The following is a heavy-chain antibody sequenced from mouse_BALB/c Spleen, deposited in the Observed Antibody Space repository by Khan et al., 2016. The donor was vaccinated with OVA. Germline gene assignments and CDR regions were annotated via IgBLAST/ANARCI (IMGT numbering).Heavy chain of an antibody. J-gene: IGHJ1*01. CDR1: GFNIKDYY. CDR2: IDPENGDT. CDR3: NYCGSSYGFFAV. V-gene: IGHV14-4*02. D-gene: IGHD1-1*01. Sequence: VQLQQPGAELVRSGASVKLSCTASGFNIKDYYMHWVKQRPEQGLEWIGRIDPENGDTEYAPKFKGKATMTADTSSNTAYLQLSSMKSEDTAVYYCNYCGSSYGFFAVWGAGTTVTVSS.